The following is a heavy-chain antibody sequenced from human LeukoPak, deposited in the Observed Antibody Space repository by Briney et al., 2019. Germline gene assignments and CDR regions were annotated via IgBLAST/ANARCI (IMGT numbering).Heavy chain of an antibody. CDR1: GYTFTSYY. Sequence: ASVKVSCKASGYTFTSYYMHWVRQAPGQGLEWMGIINPSGGSTSYAQKFQGRVTMTRDTSISTAYMELSRLRSDDTAVYYCARSWFSYYYYYMDVWGKGTTVTVSS. CDR3: ARSWFSYYYYYMDV. D-gene: IGHD6-13*01. CDR2: INPSGGST. V-gene: IGHV1-46*01. J-gene: IGHJ6*03.